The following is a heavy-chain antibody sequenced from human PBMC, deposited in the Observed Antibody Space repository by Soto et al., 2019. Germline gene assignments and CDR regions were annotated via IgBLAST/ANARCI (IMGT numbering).Heavy chain of an antibody. CDR3: ARDFGRSGSGRAFDP. V-gene: IGHV4-4*07. Sequence: PSETLSLTCTVSGGSINSYYWSWIRQPAGKGLEWIGRIYTSGSTNYNPSLKSRVTMSVDTSKNQFSLKLSSVTAADTAVYYCARDFGRSGSGRAFDPWGQGTLVTVS. J-gene: IGHJ5*02. CDR1: GGSINSYY. D-gene: IGHD2-15*01. CDR2: IYTSGST.